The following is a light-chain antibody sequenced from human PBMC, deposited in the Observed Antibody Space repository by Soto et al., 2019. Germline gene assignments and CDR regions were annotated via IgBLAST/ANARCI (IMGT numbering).Light chain of an antibody. CDR1: QDISNY. Sequence: DIQMTQSPSSLSASVGDRVTITCQASQDISNYLNWYQQKPGKAPKLLIYDASNLETGVTSRFSGSGSGTDFTFTISSLQPGDIATYYCQQYDNLPGTFGQGTKLEIK. V-gene: IGKV1-33*01. CDR2: DAS. J-gene: IGKJ2*02. CDR3: QQYDNLPGT.